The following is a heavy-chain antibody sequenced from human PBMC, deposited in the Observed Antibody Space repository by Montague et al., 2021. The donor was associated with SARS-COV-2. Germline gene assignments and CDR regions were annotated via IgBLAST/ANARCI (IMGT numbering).Heavy chain of an antibody. V-gene: IGHV4-34*01. D-gene: IGHD3-22*01. J-gene: IGHJ4*02. CDR2: INHRGTS. CDR1: GGSFSDYF. CDR3: ARGRQHFNMIVVVMTGGEYYFDY. Sequence: SETLSLTCAVYGGSFSDYFRTWIRQPPGKGLEWIGEINHRGTSNYNPSLKSRVSISVDTSKNQFSLYLGSVTAADTAVYYCARGRQHFNMIVVVMTGGEYYFDYWGQGTLVTVSS.